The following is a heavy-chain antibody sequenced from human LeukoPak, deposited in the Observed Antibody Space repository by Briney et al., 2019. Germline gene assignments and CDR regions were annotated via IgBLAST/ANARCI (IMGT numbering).Heavy chain of an antibody. J-gene: IGHJ3*02. V-gene: IGHV3-15*01. D-gene: IGHD6-13*01. CDR3: TTDGWGSSSWLGLDTDAFDI. Sequence: GGSLRLSCAASGFTFSNAWMSWVRQAPGKGLEWVGRIKSKTDGGTTDYAAPVKGRFTISRDDSKNTLYLQMNSLKTEDTAVYYCTTDGWGSSSWLGLDTDAFDIWGQGTMVTVSS. CDR1: GFTFSNAW. CDR2: IKSKTDGGTT.